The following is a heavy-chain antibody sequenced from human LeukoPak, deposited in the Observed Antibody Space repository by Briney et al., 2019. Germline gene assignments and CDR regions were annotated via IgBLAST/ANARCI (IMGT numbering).Heavy chain of an antibody. J-gene: IGHJ4*02. CDR2: ISSSISYI. V-gene: IGHV3-21*01. CDR3: ARSGGSFYDY. D-gene: IGHD2-15*01. CDR1: GFTFSSYS. Sequence: GGSLRLSCAASGFTFSSYSMNWVRQAPGKGLEWVSSISSSISYIYYADSVKGRFTISRDNAKNSPYLQMNSLRAEDTAVYYCARSGGSFYDYWGQGTLVTVSS.